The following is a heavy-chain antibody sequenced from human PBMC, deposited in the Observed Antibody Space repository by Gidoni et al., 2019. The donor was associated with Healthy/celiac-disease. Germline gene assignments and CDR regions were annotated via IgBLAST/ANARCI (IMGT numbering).Heavy chain of an antibody. CDR3: ARGGAYDSSGYFFDY. Sequence: EVQLAQSAGGLVQPRVPLSLSCAASGFAVSSNSMSWVRQAPGKGLEWVAVIYSGGSTNYADSVKGRFTISRDNSKNTLYLQMNILRAEDTAVYYCARGGAYDSSGYFFDYWGQGTLVTVSS. J-gene: IGHJ4*02. V-gene: IGHV3-66*01. D-gene: IGHD3-22*01. CDR1: GFAVSSNS. CDR2: IYSGGST.